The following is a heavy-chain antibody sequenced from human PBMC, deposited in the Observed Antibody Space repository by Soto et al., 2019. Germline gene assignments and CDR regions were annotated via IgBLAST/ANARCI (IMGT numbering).Heavy chain of an antibody. CDR2: IYSGGST. V-gene: IGHV3-66*01. Sequence: GESLKISCAASGFTVSSNYMSWVRQAPGKGLEWVSVIYSGGSTYYADSVKGRFTISRDNSKNTLYLQMNSLRAEDTAVYYCARNPGYCSSTSCRRVAFDIWGQGTMVTVSS. J-gene: IGHJ3*02. CDR3: ARNPGYCSSTSCRRVAFDI. CDR1: GFTVSSNY. D-gene: IGHD2-2*01.